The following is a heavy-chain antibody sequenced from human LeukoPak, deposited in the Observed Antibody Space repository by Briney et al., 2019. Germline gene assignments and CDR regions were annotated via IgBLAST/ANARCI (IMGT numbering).Heavy chain of an antibody. CDR3: AKVFPYYDSSGRYFDY. CDR2: ISGSGGST. D-gene: IGHD3-22*01. V-gene: IGHV3-23*01. J-gene: IGHJ4*02. Sequence: GGVLRLSCAASGFTFSSYAMSWVRQAPGKGLEWVSTISGSGGSTYYADSVKGRFTISRDNSKNTLYLHMNNLRAEDTAVYYCAKVFPYYDSSGRYFDYWGQGTLVTVSS. CDR1: GFTFSSYA.